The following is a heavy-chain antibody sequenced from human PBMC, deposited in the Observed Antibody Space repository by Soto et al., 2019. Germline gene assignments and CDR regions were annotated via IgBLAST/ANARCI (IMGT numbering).Heavy chain of an antibody. CDR2: IYYSGST. J-gene: IGHJ3*02. Sequence: SETLSLTSTVSGGSISSYYWSWIRQPPGKGLEWIGYIYYSGSTNYNPSLKSRVTISVDTSKNQFSLKLSSVTAADTAVYYCARVGDYGDYIDAFDIWVQGTMVTVSS. CDR3: ARVGDYGDYIDAFDI. CDR1: GGSISSYY. D-gene: IGHD4-17*01. V-gene: IGHV4-59*01.